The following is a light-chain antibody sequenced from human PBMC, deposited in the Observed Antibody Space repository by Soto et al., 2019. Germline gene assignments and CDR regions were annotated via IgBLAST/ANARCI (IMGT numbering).Light chain of an antibody. Sequence: EIVLTQSPATLSLSPGERATLSCRASQSVSSNYLPWYKQRPGQAPSLLIFAASYRATGTPDRFSGSGSGTDFTLTISRLEPEDFAVYYCQHYSSSPPEFTFGPGTKVDSK. V-gene: IGKV3-20*01. CDR2: AAS. J-gene: IGKJ3*01. CDR1: QSVSSNY. CDR3: QHYSSSPPEFT.